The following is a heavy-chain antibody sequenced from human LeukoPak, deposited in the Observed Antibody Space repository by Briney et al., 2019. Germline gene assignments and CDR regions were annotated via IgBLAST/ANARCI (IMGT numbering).Heavy chain of an antibody. D-gene: IGHD3-22*01. J-gene: IGHJ3*02. CDR3: ARDSYYYDSSGYPRYDAFDI. CDR1: GGSISSYY. Sequence: PSETLSLTCTVSGGSISSYYWSWIRQPPGKGLEWIGYIYYSGSTNYNPSLKSRVTISVDTSKNQFSLKLSSVTAADTAVYYCARDSYYYDSSGYPRYDAFDIWGQGTMVTVSS. V-gene: IGHV4-59*01. CDR2: IYYSGST.